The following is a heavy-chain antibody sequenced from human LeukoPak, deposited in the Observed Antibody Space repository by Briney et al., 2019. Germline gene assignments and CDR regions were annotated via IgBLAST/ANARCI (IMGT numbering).Heavy chain of an antibody. CDR1: GFTFSRYW. V-gene: IGHV3-21*01. CDR3: ARDQIRLVPYFDY. Sequence: GGSLRLSCAASGFTFSRYWMHWVRQAPGKGLEWVSSISSSSSYIYYADSVKGRFTISRDNAKNSLYLQMNSLRAEDTAVYYCARDQIRLVPYFDYWGQGTLVTVSS. D-gene: IGHD6-19*01. CDR2: ISSSSSYI. J-gene: IGHJ4*02.